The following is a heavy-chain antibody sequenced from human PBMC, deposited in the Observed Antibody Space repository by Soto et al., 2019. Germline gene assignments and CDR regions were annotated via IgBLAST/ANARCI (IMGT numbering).Heavy chain of an antibody. Sequence: EEQLVESGGGLVQPGGSPRLSCAASGFTFSNHVMNWVRQAPGRGLEWVSSINRDSNTFYADSVKGRFTISRDNAKDSLYLQMNSLRADDTAVYYCVNGDYYVGQGTLVTVYS. J-gene: IGHJ4*02. CDR3: VNGDYY. CDR2: INRDSNT. V-gene: IGHV3-48*01. D-gene: IGHD4-17*01. CDR1: GFTFSNHV.